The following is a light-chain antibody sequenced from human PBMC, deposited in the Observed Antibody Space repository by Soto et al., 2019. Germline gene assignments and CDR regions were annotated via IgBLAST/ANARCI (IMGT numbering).Light chain of an antibody. CDR2: WAS. V-gene: IGKV4-1*01. Sequence: DIVMTQSPDSLAVSLGERATINCKSSQTVLSTSNNRDYLAWYQQKPGQPPKLLINWASTRLSGVPDRFSGSGSGTDFTLTISSLHAEDVAVYYCQHYLDFPLTFGGGTSVEIK. J-gene: IGKJ4*01. CDR1: QTVLSTSNNRDY. CDR3: QHYLDFPLT.